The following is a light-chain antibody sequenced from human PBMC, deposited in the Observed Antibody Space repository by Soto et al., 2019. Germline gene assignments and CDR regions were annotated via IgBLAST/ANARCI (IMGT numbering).Light chain of an antibody. J-gene: IGKJ1*01. V-gene: IGKV3-20*01. CDR1: QSVSSSY. Sequence: EIVLTQSPGTLSLSPGERATLSCRASQSVSSSYLAWYQQKPGQAPRLLIYGASSRATGIPDRFSGSGSGTDFTLTISRLEPADFAVYYCQQYLGAFGQGTKV. CDR3: QQYLGA. CDR2: GAS.